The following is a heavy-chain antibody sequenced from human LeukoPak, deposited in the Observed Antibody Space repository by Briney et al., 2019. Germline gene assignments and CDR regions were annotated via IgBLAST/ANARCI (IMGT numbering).Heavy chain of an antibody. CDR1: EFVFSTYY. Sequence: GGSLRLSRAASEFVFSTYYMYWVRQAPGKGLEWVSSIRGESDYIYYRDSVKGRFTISRDNAKNSLYLQMNRLRVEDTAVYFCVREHYDFFLDYWGQGTLVTVSS. D-gene: IGHD3-3*01. CDR3: VREHYDFFLDY. J-gene: IGHJ4*02. CDR2: IRGESDYI. V-gene: IGHV3-21*06.